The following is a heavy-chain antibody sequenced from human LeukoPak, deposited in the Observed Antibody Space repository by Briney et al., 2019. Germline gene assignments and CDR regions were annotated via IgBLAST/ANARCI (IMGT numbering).Heavy chain of an antibody. D-gene: IGHD6-6*01. CDR3: ARASAYSSSSGVNY. CDR2: INHSGST. J-gene: IGHJ4*02. V-gene: IGHV4-34*01. Sequence: SETLSLTCAVFGGSFSGYYWNWIRQPPGKGLEWIGEINHSGSTNYNTSLTSRVSISVDTSKNQVSLKLSSVTAADTAVYHCARASAYSSSSGVNYWGQGTLVTVSS. CDR1: GGSFSGYY.